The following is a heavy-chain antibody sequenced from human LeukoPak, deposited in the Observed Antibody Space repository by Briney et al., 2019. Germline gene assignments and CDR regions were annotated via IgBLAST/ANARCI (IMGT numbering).Heavy chain of an antibody. V-gene: IGHV3-23*01. CDR1: GFTCSSYA. J-gene: IGHJ3*02. D-gene: IGHD1-14*01. CDR2: ISGSGGST. CDR3: ATPGTWSDAFDI. Sequence: GGSLRLSCAASGFTCSSYAMIWVRQAPGKGLEGVSAISGSGGSTYYADSVKGRFTISRDNSKNTLYLKMNSLRAEDTAVYYCATPGTWSDAFDIWGQGTMVTVSS.